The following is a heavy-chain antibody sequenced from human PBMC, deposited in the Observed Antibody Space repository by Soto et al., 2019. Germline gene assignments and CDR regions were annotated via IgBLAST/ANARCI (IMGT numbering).Heavy chain of an antibody. CDR2: IWYDGSNK. D-gene: IGHD5-18*01. CDR1: GFTFSSYG. J-gene: IGHJ6*02. Sequence: GGSLRLSCAASGFTFSSYGMHWVRQAPGKGLEWVAVIWYDGSNKYYADSVKGRFTISRDNSKNTLYLQMNSLRAEDTAVYYCARDSRGYSYGEQEYYYYYYGMDVWGQGTTVTVSS. V-gene: IGHV3-33*01. CDR3: ARDSRGYSYGEQEYYYYYYGMDV.